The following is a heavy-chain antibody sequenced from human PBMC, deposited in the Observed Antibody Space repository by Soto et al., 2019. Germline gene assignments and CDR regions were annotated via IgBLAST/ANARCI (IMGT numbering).Heavy chain of an antibody. Sequence: VQLAESGGGLVQPGGSLRLSCAASGLRFSDYWMNWVRQARGRGLEWVANIREDGNERYYVDSVKGRFTISRDNAKNLMYLEMNNLRGEDTAVYYCASQGDVCRGSGCYRHFDSWGQGTMVTVSS. D-gene: IGHD6-25*01. J-gene: IGHJ4*02. CDR1: GLRFSDYW. V-gene: IGHV3-7*03. CDR3: ASQGDVCRGSGCYRHFDS. CDR2: IREDGNER.